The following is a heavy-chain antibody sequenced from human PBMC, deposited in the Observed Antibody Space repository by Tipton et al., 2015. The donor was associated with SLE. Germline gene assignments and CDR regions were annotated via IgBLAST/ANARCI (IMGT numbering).Heavy chain of an antibody. CDR2: IYDSKST. Sequence: LRLSCTVSGGSITTVGYYWSWNRQHPGKGLEWIGYIYDSKSTYYNPSLKSRLTISLDRSNNQFSLKVNSMTAADTAVYHCARGYYESNGYYSFDYWGLGALVTVSS. D-gene: IGHD3-22*01. CDR1: GGSITTVGYY. CDR3: ARGYYESNGYYSFDY. J-gene: IGHJ4*02. V-gene: IGHV4-31*02.